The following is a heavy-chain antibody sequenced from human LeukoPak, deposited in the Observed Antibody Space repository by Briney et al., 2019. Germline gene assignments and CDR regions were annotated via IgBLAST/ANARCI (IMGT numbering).Heavy chain of an antibody. J-gene: IGHJ4*02. CDR1: GFTFSSYW. CDR3: ARRLVAGPLEY. D-gene: IGHD2-15*01. Sequence: GSLRLSCAASGFTFSSYWMSWVRQPPGKGLEWIGEINHSGSTNYNPSLKSRVTISVDTSKNQFSLKLSSVTAADTAVYYCARRLVAGPLEYWGQGTLVTVSS. V-gene: IGHV4-34*01. CDR2: INHSGST.